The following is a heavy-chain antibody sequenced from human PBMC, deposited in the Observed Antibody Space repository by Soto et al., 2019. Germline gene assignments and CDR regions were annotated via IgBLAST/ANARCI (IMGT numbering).Heavy chain of an antibody. CDR3: ARALAPWFGEPYGMDV. Sequence: QVQLVQSGAEVKKPGASVKVSCKASGYTFTSYAMHWVRQAPGQRLEWMGWINAGNGNTKYSQKFQGRVTITRDTSASTAYRELSSLRSEDTAVYYCARALAPWFGEPYGMDVWGQGTTVTVSS. V-gene: IGHV1-3*01. J-gene: IGHJ6*02. CDR2: INAGNGNT. D-gene: IGHD3-10*01. CDR1: GYTFTSYA.